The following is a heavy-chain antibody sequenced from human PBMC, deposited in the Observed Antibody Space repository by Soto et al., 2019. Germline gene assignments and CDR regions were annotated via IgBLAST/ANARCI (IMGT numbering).Heavy chain of an antibody. V-gene: IGHV1-3*01. CDR2: INPANGDT. J-gene: IGHJ4*02. CDR1: GYIFTKFP. Sequence: QVQLVQSGAEVKRPGASVKVSCRASGYIFTKFPIHWVRQAPGQRLEWMGWINPANGDTGYSQSFQGRVTISRDTSANTAYMELNSLESGETAEYYCARKDYYAAGTYYFENRGQGTLITVSS. D-gene: IGHD3-10*01. CDR3: ARKDYYAAGTYYFEN.